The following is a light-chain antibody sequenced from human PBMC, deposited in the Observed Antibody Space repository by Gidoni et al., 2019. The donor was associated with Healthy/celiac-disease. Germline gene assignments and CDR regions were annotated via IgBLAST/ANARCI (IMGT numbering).Light chain of an antibody. V-gene: IGLV2-23*02. Sequence: HSALTQPASVSGSPGQSITISCTGSSSDVGSYKLVSWYQQQPGKAPKLMIYEVSKRPSGVSNRFSGSTSGNTASLTISGLQAEDEADYYCCSYAGSSTLWVFGGGTKLTVL. CDR3: CSYAGSSTLWV. J-gene: IGLJ3*02. CDR1: SSDVGSYKL. CDR2: EVS.